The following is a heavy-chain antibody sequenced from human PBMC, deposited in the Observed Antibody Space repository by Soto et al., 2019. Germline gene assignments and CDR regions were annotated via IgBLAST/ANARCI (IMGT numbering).Heavy chain of an antibody. D-gene: IGHD3-3*01. Sequence: EVQLVESGGGLVQPGGSLRLSCAASGFTFSSYAMHWVRQAPGKGLEYVSAISSNGGSTYYANSVKGRFTISRDNSNNTLYLQMGSLRAEDMAVYYCARNIYDTNGMDVWGQGTTVTVSS. CDR3: ARNIYDTNGMDV. J-gene: IGHJ6*02. CDR2: ISSNGGST. CDR1: GFTFSSYA. V-gene: IGHV3-64*01.